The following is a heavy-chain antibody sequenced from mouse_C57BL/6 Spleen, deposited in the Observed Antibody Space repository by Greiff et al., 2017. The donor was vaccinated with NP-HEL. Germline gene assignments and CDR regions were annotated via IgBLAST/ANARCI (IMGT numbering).Heavy chain of an antibody. CDR3: AFLIYYEPPYAMDY. D-gene: IGHD2-4*01. Sequence: QVQLQQSGAELARPGASVKLSCKASGYTFTSYGISWVKQRTGQGLEWIGEIYPRSGNTYYNEKFKGKATLTADKSSSTAYMELRSLTSEDSAVYFCAFLIYYEPPYAMDYWGQGTSVTVSS. CDR1: GYTFTSYG. CDR2: IYPRSGNT. V-gene: IGHV1-81*01. J-gene: IGHJ4*01.